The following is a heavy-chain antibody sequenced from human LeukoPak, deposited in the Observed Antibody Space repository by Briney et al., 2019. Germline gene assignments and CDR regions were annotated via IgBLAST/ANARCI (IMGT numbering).Heavy chain of an antibody. CDR2: IYSDNT. CDR3: ARRAGAYSHPYDY. D-gene: IGHD4/OR15-4a*01. V-gene: IGHV3-53*01. Sequence: GGSLRLSCAASGFTFSSYSMNWVRQAPGKGLEWVSFIYSDNTHYSDSVKGRFTISRDNSKNTLYLQMNSLRAEDTAVYYCARRAGAYSHPYDYWGQGTLVTVSS. CDR1: GFTFSSYS. J-gene: IGHJ4*02.